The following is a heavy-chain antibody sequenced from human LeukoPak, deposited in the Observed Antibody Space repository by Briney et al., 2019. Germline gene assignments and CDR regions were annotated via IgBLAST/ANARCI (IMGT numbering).Heavy chain of an antibody. Sequence: PSEALSLTCAVYGGSFSGYYWSWIRQPPGKGLEWIGEINHSGSTNYNPSLKSRVTISVDTSKNQFSLKLSSATAADTAVYYCARDPAVGATTPFDYWGQGTLVTVSS. D-gene: IGHD1-26*01. CDR2: INHSGST. V-gene: IGHV4-34*01. CDR1: GGSFSGYY. J-gene: IGHJ4*02. CDR3: ARDPAVGATTPFDY.